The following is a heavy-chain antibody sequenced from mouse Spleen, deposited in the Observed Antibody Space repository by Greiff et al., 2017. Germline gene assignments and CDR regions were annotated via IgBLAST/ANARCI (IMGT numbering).Heavy chain of an antibody. CDR1: GYAFSSSW. Sequence: QVQLQQSGPELVKPGASVKISCKASGYAFSSSWMNWVKQRPGKGLEWIGRIYPGDGDTNYNGKFKGKATLTADKSSSTAYMQLSSLTSEDSAVYLCAREYYGSSSAWFAYWGQGTLVTVSA. J-gene: IGHJ3*01. V-gene: IGHV1-82*01. CDR3: AREYYGSSSAWFAY. D-gene: IGHD1-1*01. CDR2: IYPGDGDT.